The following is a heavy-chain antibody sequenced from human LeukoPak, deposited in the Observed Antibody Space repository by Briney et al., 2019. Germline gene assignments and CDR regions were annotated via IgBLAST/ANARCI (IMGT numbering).Heavy chain of an antibody. CDR2: IKSKTDGGTT. CDR1: GFTFSNAW. V-gene: IGHV3-15*01. Sequence: GGSLRLSCAASGFTFSNAWMSWVRQAPGKGLEWVGRIKSKTDGGTTDYAAPVKGRFTISRDDSKNTLYLQMNSLKTEDTAVYYCARDLISYYDSSGYSHWGQGTLVTVSS. CDR3: ARDLISYYDSSGYSH. D-gene: IGHD3-22*01. J-gene: IGHJ4*02.